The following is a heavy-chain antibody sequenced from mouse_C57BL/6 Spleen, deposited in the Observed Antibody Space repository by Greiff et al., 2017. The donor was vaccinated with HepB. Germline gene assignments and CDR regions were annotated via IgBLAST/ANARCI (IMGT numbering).Heavy chain of an antibody. CDR3: ARGGSFYDGYSFAY. J-gene: IGHJ3*01. Sequence: QVQLQQSGPELVKPGASVKISCKASGYAFSSSWMNWVKQRPGKGLEWIGRIYPGDGDTNYNGKFKGKATLTADKSSSTAYMQLSSLTSEDSAVYFCARGGSFYDGYSFAYWGQGTLVTVSA. V-gene: IGHV1-82*01. D-gene: IGHD2-3*01. CDR2: IYPGDGDT. CDR1: GYAFSSSW.